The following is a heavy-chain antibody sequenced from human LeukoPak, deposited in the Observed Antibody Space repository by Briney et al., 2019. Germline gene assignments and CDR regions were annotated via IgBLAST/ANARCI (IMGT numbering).Heavy chain of an antibody. J-gene: IGHJ4*02. D-gene: IGHD2-2*02. CDR1: GGSISSSSHY. CDR2: MYYSGST. CDR3: YTTSGGRPH. Sequence: PSEALSLTCTVSGGSISSSSHYWGWIRQPPGKGLEWIGSMYYSGSTNYNPSVKSRVTISADTSRNQFSLNLSSVTAADTAVYYCYTTSGGRPHWGQGTLVTVSS. V-gene: IGHV4-39*01.